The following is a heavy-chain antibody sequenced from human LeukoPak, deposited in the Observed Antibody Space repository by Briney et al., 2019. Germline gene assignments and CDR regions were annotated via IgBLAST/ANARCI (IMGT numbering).Heavy chain of an antibody. Sequence: PGGSLRLSCAASGFTFTSYSMNWVRQAPGKGLEWVSSISSTSSYIYYADSVKGRFTISRDNAKNSLYLQMNSLRAEDTAVYYCARGQRERLGYCSSTSCYTFFFDYWGQGTLVTVSS. D-gene: IGHD2-2*02. CDR1: GFTFTSYS. CDR3: ARGQRERLGYCSSTSCYTFFFDY. J-gene: IGHJ4*02. CDR2: ISSTSSYI. V-gene: IGHV3-21*01.